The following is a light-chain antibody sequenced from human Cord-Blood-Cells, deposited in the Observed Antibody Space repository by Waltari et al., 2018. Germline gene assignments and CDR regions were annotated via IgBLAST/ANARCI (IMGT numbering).Light chain of an antibody. V-gene: IGLV2-14*01. J-gene: IGLJ2*01. CDR2: EVS. CDR3: SSYTSSSTLV. CDR1: SSDVGGYNY. Sequence: QSALTQPASVSGSPGQSITISCTGTSSDVGGYNYVPWYQQHPGKAPKLMIYEVSNRPSGVSNRCSGSKSGNTASLTSSGLQAEGEADYYCSSYTSSSTLVFGGGTKLTVL.